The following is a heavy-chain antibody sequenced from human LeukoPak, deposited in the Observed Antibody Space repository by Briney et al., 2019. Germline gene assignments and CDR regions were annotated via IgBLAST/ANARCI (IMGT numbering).Heavy chain of an antibody. J-gene: IGHJ4*02. D-gene: IGHD1-14*01. CDR3: AKSSTPTSCRNLDF. CDR2: ISRGGDDI. V-gene: IGHV3-23*01. Sequence: GGSLRLSCAASGFTFSSYSMTWVRQAPGKGLEWVSVISRGGDDIYYAESVKGRFTISRDNPKNTLFLQMNSLRTEDTAVYYCAKSSTPTSCRNLDFWGQGTLATVSS. CDR1: GFTFSSYS.